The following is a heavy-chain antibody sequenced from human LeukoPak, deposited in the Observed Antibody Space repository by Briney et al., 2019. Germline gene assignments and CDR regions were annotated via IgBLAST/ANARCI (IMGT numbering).Heavy chain of an antibody. V-gene: IGHV3-48*03. CDR1: GFTFSSCE. J-gene: IGHJ2*01. D-gene: IGHD1-26*01. Sequence: GSLRLSCAASGFTFSSCEMNWVRQAPGKGLEWVSYISSSGSTIYYADSVKGRFTISRDNAKNSLYLQMNSLRAEDTAVYYCARLWSYYWYFDLWGRGTLVTVSS. CDR3: ARLWSYYWYFDL. CDR2: ISSSGSTI.